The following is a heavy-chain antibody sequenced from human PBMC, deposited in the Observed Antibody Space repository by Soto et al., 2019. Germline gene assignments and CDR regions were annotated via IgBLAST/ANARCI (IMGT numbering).Heavy chain of an antibody. CDR3: ASSPTYYDFWSGPGFDP. CDR1: GGSISSSSYY. V-gene: IGHV4-61*05. J-gene: IGHJ5*02. D-gene: IGHD3-3*01. Sequence: PSETLSLTCTVSGGSISSSSYYWGWIRQTPGKGLEWIGYMYYSGSTNYNPSLKSRVTISVDTSKNQFSLKLSSVTAADTAVYSCASSPTYYDFWSGPGFDPWGQGTLVTVSS. CDR2: MYYSGST.